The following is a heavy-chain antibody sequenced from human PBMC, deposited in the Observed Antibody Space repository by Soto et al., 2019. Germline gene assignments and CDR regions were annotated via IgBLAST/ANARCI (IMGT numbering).Heavy chain of an antibody. V-gene: IGHV1-69*12. Sequence: QVQLVQSGAEVKKPGSSVKVSCKASGGTFSSYAISWVRQAPGQGLEWMGGIIPIFGTANYAQKFQGRVTITADESTSTAYMELSSLRSEDTAVYYCASYVVVVAATAPYYYYGMDVWGQGTTVTVSS. D-gene: IGHD2-15*01. CDR2: IIPIFGTA. CDR1: GGTFSSYA. J-gene: IGHJ6*02. CDR3: ASYVVVVAATAPYYYYGMDV.